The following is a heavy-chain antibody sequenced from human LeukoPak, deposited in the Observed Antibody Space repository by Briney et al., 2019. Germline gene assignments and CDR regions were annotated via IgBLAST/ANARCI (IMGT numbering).Heavy chain of an antibody. CDR2: IYTSGST. V-gene: IGHV4-61*02. D-gene: IGHD4-23*01. Sequence: SQTLSLTCTVSGGSISSGSFYWSWVRQPAGKGLELIGRIYTSGSTNYNPSLKSRVTISVDTSKNHFSLRLSSVTAADTAVYYCASQKLLYYFDYWGQGTLVTVSS. CDR3: ASQKLLYYFDY. J-gene: IGHJ4*02. CDR1: GGSISSGSFY.